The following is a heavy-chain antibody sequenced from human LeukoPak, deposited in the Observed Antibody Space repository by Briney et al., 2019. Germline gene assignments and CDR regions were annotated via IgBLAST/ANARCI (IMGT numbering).Heavy chain of an antibody. CDR1: GGSISSSSYY. J-gene: IGHJ5*02. D-gene: IGHD1-26*01. CDR3: ASDRVVGDDWFDP. Sequence: SETLSLTCSVSGGSISSSSYYWGWIRQPPGKGLEWIGTFHDSGSTYYNPSLKSRVTISVTMSKTQSSLKLSSVTAADTAVYYCASDRVVGDDWFDPWGQGTLVTVSS. V-gene: IGHV4-39*07. CDR2: FHDSGST.